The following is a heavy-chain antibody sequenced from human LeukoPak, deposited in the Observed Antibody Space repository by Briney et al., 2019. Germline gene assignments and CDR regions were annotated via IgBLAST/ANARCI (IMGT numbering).Heavy chain of an antibody. CDR2: ISTSEST. Sequence: SETLSLTCTNTGGSISFAYWTWIRKPSGKELKWIGRISTSESTNYNPSLKSRVTMSVDTSKNQFSLKLSSVTAADTAVYYCARVSSVAAFFDYWGQGTLVTVSS. CDR3: ARVSSVAAFFDY. J-gene: IGHJ4*02. CDR1: GGSISFAY. D-gene: IGHD6-19*01. V-gene: IGHV4-4*07.